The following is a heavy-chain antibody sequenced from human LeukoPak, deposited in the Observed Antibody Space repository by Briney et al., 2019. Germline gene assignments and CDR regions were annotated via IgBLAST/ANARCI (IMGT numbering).Heavy chain of an antibody. V-gene: IGHV3-30*02. D-gene: IGHD6-13*01. CDR1: GFTFSSYG. CDR3: AKASARVAAVVPACVT. J-gene: IGHJ5*02. Sequence: PGGSLRLSCAASGFTFSSYGMHWVRQAPGKGLEWVACIRYDGSNKYYADSVKGRFTISRDNSKNTLYLQMNSLRAEDTAVYYCAKASARVAAVVPACVTWGQGTLVTVSS. CDR2: IRYDGSNK.